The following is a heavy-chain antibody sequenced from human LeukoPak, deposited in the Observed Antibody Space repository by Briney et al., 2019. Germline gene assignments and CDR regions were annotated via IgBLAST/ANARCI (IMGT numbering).Heavy chain of an antibody. J-gene: IGHJ3*02. D-gene: IGHD2-15*01. V-gene: IGHV4-61*09. CDR1: GGSINSGTDH. CDR2: TFSSGST. CDR3: AKTWSGTFHI. Sequence: ASEPLSLTCTVSGGSINSGTDHGSWIRQPAGRGLEWIGHTFSSGSTNYNPSLKSRVTISVDTSKNQFSLSLTSVTAADTAIYYCAKTWSGTFHIWAQGTMVTVSS.